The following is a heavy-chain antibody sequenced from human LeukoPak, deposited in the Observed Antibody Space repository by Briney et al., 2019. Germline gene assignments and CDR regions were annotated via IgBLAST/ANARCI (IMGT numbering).Heavy chain of an antibody. J-gene: IGHJ4*02. CDR2: ISSSSI. V-gene: IGHV3-48*01. CDR1: GFTFSNYN. CDR3: ARGSIRAFDY. Sequence: GGSLRLSCAASGFTFSNYNMNWVRQAPGKGLEWVSYISSSSIYYADSVKGRFTISRDNAKNSLFLQMNSLRAEDTAVYYCARGSIRAFDYWGQGTLVTVSS.